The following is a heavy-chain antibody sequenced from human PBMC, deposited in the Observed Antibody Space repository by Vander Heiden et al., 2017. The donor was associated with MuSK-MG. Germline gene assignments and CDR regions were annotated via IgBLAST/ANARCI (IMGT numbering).Heavy chain of an antibody. CDR2: IYSGGST. CDR3: ARWGYSGYDPAVGGGDY. CDR1: GFTVSSNY. D-gene: IGHD5-12*01. V-gene: IGHV3-53*01. J-gene: IGHJ4*02. Sequence: ELQLVESGGGLIQPGGSLRLSCAASGFTVSSNYISWVRQAPGKGLEWVSVIYSGGSTYYADSVKGRFTISRDNSKNTLYLQMNSLRAEDTAVYYCARWGYSGYDPAVGGGDYWGQGTLVTVSS.